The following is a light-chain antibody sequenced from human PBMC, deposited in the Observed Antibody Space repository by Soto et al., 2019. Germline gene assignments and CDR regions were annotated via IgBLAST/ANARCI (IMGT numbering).Light chain of an antibody. CDR3: QQYNNCPPIT. CDR1: QSVRSN. V-gene: IGKV3-15*01. CDR2: GAS. J-gene: IGKJ5*01. Sequence: EIVMTQSPATLSVSPGDRATLSCRASQSVRSNLAWYQQKPGQAPRLLIYGASTRATGIPSRFSGSGSGTEFTLTISSLQSEDFAVYSCQQYNNCPPITFGQGTRLETK.